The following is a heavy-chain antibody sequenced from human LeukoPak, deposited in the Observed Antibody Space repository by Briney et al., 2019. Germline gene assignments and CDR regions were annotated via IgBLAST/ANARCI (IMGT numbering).Heavy chain of an antibody. J-gene: IGHJ3*02. D-gene: IGHD1-26*01. CDR1: GFSFSTYA. Sequence: GGSLRLSCAASGFSFSTYAISWVRQAPGKGLEWVSCISTTSSYIFYADSVRGRFTISRDNAKNSLYLQMDSLRAEDTAVYYCARDRSGSYDAFDIWGQGTMVTVSS. CDR2: ISTTSSYI. CDR3: ARDRSGSYDAFDI. V-gene: IGHV3-21*01.